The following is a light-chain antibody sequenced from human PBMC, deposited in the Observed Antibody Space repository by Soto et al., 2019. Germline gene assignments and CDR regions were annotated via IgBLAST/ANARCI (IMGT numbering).Light chain of an antibody. CDR3: QSYDSSLRNYV. Sequence: QCVLTQAPSVSGAPGQRVTISCTGSSSNIGAGYDVHWYQQLPGTAPKLLIYGNSNRPSGVPDRFSGSKSGTSASLAITGLQAEDEADYYCQSYDSSLRNYVFGTGTKVTVL. CDR2: GNS. V-gene: IGLV1-40*01. CDR1: SSNIGAGYD. J-gene: IGLJ1*01.